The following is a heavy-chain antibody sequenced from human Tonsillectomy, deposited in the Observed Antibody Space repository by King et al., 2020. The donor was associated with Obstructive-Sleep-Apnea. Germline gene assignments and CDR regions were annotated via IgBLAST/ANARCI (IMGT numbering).Heavy chain of an antibody. CDR2: IIGSGGST. J-gene: IGHJ4*02. CDR1: GFTFSSYA. CDR3: AKDRKNIAVAGTDL. D-gene: IGHD6-19*01. Sequence: VQLVESGGGLVQPGGSLRLSCAASGFTFSSYAMSWVSQAPGKGLWWVSGIIGSGGSTNDADSVKGRFTISRDNSKNTLYLQMDSLRAEDTAVYYCAKDRKNIAVAGTDLWGQGPLVTVSS. V-gene: IGHV3-23*04.